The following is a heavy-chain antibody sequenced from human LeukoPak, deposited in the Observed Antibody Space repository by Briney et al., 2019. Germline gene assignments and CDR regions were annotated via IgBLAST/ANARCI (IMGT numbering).Heavy chain of an antibody. CDR2: IYTSGST. J-gene: IGHJ4*02. D-gene: IGHD3-22*01. CDR3: ARELRVRPPLDSSGYYPPYFDY. CDR1: GGSISSYY. V-gene: IGHV4-4*07. Sequence: SETLSLTCTVSGGSISSYYWSWIRQPAGKGLEWIGRIYTSGSTNYNPSLKSRVTMSVDTSKNQFSLKLSSVTAADTAVYYCARELRVRPPLDSSGYYPPYFDYWGQGTLVTVSS.